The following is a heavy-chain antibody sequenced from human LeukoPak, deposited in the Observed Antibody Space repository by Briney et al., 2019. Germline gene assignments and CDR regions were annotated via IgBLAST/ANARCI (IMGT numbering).Heavy chain of an antibody. CDR1: GGTFSSYA. D-gene: IGHD2-2*01. J-gene: IGHJ1*01. Sequence: SVKVSCKTSGGTFSSYAISWVRQAPGQGLEWMGGIIPIFGTANYAQKFQGRVTITADESTSTAYMELSSLRSEDTAVYYCARDPENCSSTSCYVHFQHWGQGTLVTVSS. CDR2: IIPIFGTA. V-gene: IGHV1-69*01. CDR3: ARDPENCSSTSCYVHFQH.